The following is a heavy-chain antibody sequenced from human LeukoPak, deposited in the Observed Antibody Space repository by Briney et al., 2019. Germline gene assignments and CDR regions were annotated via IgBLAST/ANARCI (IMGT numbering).Heavy chain of an antibody. CDR2: ISAYNGNT. J-gene: IGHJ4*02. CDR1: GYTFTSYG. Sequence: GASVKVSCKASGYTFTSYGISWVRQAPGQGPEWMGWISAYNGNTNYAQKLQGRVTMTTDTSTSTAYMELRSLRSDDTAVYYCARGPAYYYDSSGYYYWGQGTLVTVSS. D-gene: IGHD3-22*01. CDR3: ARGPAYYYDSSGYYY. V-gene: IGHV1-18*01.